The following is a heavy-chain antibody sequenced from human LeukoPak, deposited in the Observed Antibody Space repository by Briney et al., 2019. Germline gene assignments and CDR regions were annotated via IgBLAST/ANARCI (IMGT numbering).Heavy chain of an antibody. D-gene: IGHD6-13*01. CDR1: GYTFSTYA. V-gene: IGHV1-3*01. CDR2: INADNGYT. J-gene: IGHJ5*02. Sequence: ASVKVSCKASGYTFSTYAMHWVRQAPGQRLEWMGWINADNGYTKYSQKFQDRVTITRDTSASTAYMELSSLRSEDTAVYYCASQQQLVRGWFDPWGQGTLVTVSS. CDR3: ASQQQLVRGWFDP.